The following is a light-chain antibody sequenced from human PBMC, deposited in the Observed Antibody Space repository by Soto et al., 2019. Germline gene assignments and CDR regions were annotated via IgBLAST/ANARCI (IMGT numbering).Light chain of an antibody. CDR2: EVS. CDR1: SSDVGGYNY. V-gene: IGLV2-8*01. J-gene: IGLJ1*01. Sequence: QSALSQPPSASGSPGQSVTISCTGTSSDVGGYNYVSWYQQHPGKAPKLMSYEVSKRPSGVPDRFSASKSGNTASLTVSGLQAEDEANYYCSSYAGPLDAFGTGTKVT. CDR3: SSYAGPLDA.